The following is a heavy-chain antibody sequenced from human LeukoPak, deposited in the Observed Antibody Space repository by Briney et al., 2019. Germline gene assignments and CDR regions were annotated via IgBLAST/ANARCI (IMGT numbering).Heavy chain of an antibody. D-gene: IGHD3-9*01. CDR3: AKSPGGYFDWLLYPYYFDY. J-gene: IGHJ4*02. Sequence: PGGSLRLSCAASGFTFSSYAMHWVRQAPGKGLEWVAVISYDGSNKYYADSVKGRFTISRDNSKNTLYLQMNSLRAEDTAVYYCAKSPGGYFDWLLYPYYFDYWGQGTLVTVSS. CDR1: GFTFSSYA. CDR2: ISYDGSNK. V-gene: IGHV3-30*04.